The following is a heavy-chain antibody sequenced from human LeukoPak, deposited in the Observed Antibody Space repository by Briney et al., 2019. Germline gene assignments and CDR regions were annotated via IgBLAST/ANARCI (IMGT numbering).Heavy chain of an antibody. J-gene: IGHJ4*02. D-gene: IGHD6-13*01. Sequence: PGESLRLSCAASGFTFRSYWMTWVRQAPGKGLEGGACMKEEGSEKYYGDSVKGRFTISRDNAKNSLYLQMNSLRAEDTAMYYCARGRHSSSWSPIDYWGQGTLVTVSS. CDR2: MKEEGSEK. CDR3: ARGRHSSSWSPIDY. CDR1: GFTFRSYW. V-gene: IGHV3-7*01.